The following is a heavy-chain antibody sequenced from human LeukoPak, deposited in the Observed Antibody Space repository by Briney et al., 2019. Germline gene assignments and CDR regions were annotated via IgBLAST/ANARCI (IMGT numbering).Heavy chain of an antibody. D-gene: IGHD3-10*02. J-gene: IGHJ5*02. V-gene: IGHV3-7*03. Sequence: GGSLRLSCEGSAFIFSGHWMNWVRQTPGKGLEWVASIKEDGSERQYVDSVKGRFSISRDDARNSLFLQMNGLRADDTAVYYCTRENYVPDSWGQGTLVTVSS. CDR2: IKEDGSER. CDR1: AFIFSGHW. CDR3: TRENYVPDS.